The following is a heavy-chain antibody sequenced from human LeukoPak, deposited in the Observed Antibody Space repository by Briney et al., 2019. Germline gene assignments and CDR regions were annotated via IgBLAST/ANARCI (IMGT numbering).Heavy chain of an antibody. V-gene: IGHV1-69*13. Sequence: ASVKVSRKASGGTFSSYAISWVRQAPGQGLEWMGGIIPIFGTANYAQKFQGRVTITADESTSTAYMELSSLRSEDTAVYYCARGARGADTAMVKNYYYYYYMDVWGKGTTVTISS. D-gene: IGHD5-18*01. CDR1: GGTFSSYA. CDR3: ARGARGADTAMVKNYYYYYYMDV. CDR2: IIPIFGTA. J-gene: IGHJ6*03.